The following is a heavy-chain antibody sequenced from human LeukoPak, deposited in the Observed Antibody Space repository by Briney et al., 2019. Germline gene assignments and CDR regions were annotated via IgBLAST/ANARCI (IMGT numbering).Heavy chain of an antibody. Sequence: GGSLRLSCAASGFTFSSYWMHWVRQAPGKGLVWVSRINSDGSSTSYADSVKGRFTISRDNAKNTLYLQMNSLRAEDTAVYYCARPLGYYGSGSGNWFDPWGQGTLVTVSS. CDR3: ARPLGYYGSGSGNWFDP. D-gene: IGHD3-10*01. J-gene: IGHJ5*02. CDR1: GFTFSSYW. V-gene: IGHV3-74*01. CDR2: INSDGSST.